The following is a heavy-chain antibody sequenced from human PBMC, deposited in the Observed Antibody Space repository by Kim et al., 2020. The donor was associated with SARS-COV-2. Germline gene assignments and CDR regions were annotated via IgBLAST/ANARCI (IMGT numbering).Heavy chain of an antibody. Sequence: RVTISVDTSKNQFSLKLSSVTAADTAVYYCARRGRLGSGWYGLYNWFDPWGQGTLVTVSS. J-gene: IGHJ5*02. CDR3: ARRGRLGSGWYGLYNWFDP. V-gene: IGHV4-39*01. D-gene: IGHD6-19*01.